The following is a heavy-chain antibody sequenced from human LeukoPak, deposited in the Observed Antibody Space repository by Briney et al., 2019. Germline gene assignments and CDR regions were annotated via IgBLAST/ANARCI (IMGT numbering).Heavy chain of an antibody. CDR2: IANDGSHT. J-gene: IGHJ3*02. CDR1: GLTFSNYF. CDR3: ARERQDTIIHSGAFDI. D-gene: IGHD3-10*01. V-gene: IGHV3-30-3*01. Sequence: GGSLRLSCAASGLTFSNYFMHWVRQAPGKGLGWVADIANDGSHTFYVESVKGRFTISRDNSKNTLYLQMNSLRVEDTAVYFCARERQDTIIHSGAFDIWGQGTMVTVSS.